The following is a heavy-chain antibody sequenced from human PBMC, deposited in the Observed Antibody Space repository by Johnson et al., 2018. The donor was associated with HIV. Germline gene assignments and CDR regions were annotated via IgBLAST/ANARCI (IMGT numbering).Heavy chain of an antibody. V-gene: IGHV3-30*19. CDR1: GFTFSSYG. CDR2: ISNDGRNK. CDR3: ARRLWFRNLYDAFDI. D-gene: IGHD3-10*01. J-gene: IGHJ3*02. Sequence: QVQLVESGGGVVQPGGSLRLSCAASGFTFSSYGMHWVRQAPGKGLEWVAGISNDGRNKYYADSVKGRFTISRDNSKNTLFLQMNNLRPEDTALYYCARRLWFRNLYDAFDIWGQGTMVTVSS.